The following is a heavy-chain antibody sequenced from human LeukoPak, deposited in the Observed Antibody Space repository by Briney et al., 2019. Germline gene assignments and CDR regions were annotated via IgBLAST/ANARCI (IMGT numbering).Heavy chain of an antibody. V-gene: IGHV1-46*01. CDR2: INPSGGST. CDR1: VSTFTIYH. Sequence: ASETVSFTASVSTFTIYHMHWVRQAPAQGLEGMGIINPSGGSTSYAQKFQGRVTMTRDTSTSTVYMELSSLRSEDTAVYYCARGGDYDSSGYLGFDDWGQGTLVTVSS. J-gene: IGHJ4*02. CDR3: ARGGDYDSSGYLGFDD. D-gene: IGHD3-22*01.